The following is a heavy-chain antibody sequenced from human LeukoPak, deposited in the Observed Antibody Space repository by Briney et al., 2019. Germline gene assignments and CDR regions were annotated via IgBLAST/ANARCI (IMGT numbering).Heavy chain of an antibody. J-gene: IGHJ4*02. D-gene: IGHD3-10*01. V-gene: IGHV3-23*01. CDR2: ISGTGTST. CDR1: GFTFSSYA. Sequence: GGSLRLSCAASGFTFSSYAMSWVRQAPGKGLEWVSAISGTGTSTYYADSVKGRFTISRDNSKNTLYLQTNSLITEDTAVYYCARDGDTAIRGLNFDYWGQGTLVTVSS. CDR3: ARDGDTAIRGLNFDY.